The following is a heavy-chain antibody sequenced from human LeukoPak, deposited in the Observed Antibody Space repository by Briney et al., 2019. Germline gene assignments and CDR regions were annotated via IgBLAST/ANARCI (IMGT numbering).Heavy chain of an antibody. V-gene: IGHV4-61*08. D-gene: IGHD6-13*01. CDR2: IYYSGST. J-gene: IGHJ4*02. Sequence: SETLSLTRTVSGGSISSGGYYWSWIRQPPGKGLEWIGYIYYSGSTNYNPSLKSRVTISVDTSKNQFSLKLSSVTAADTAVYYCARAGYFSSSWFGSLFDYWGQGTLVTVSS. CDR3: ARAGYFSSSWFGSLFDY. CDR1: GGSISSGGYY.